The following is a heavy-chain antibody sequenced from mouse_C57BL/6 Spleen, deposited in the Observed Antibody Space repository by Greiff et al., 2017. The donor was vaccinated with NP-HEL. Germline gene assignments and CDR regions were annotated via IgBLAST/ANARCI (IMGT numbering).Heavy chain of an antibody. J-gene: IGHJ1*03. CDR1: GFTFSDYG. Sequence: EVKVVESGGGLVKPGGSLKLSCAASGFTFSDYGMHWVRQAPEKGLEWVAYISSGSSTIYYADTVKGRFTISRDNAKNTLFLQMTSLRSEDTAMYYCARDFLGWYFDVWGTGTTVTVSS. V-gene: IGHV5-17*01. CDR3: ARDFLGWYFDV. CDR2: ISSGSSTI.